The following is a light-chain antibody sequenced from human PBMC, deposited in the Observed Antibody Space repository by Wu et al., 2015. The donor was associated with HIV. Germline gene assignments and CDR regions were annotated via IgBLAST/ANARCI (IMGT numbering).Light chain of an antibody. Sequence: EIVLTQSPGTLSLSPGERATLSCRASQSLGANYLAWYQQKPGQAPRLLIFQTSRRATDIPDRFSGSESGTDFTLTISSLQPEDCATYYCQQGDSYPLTFGGGTKVEMK. J-gene: IGKJ4*01. V-gene: IGKV3-20*01. CDR3: QQGDSYPLT. CDR2: QTS. CDR1: QSLGANY.